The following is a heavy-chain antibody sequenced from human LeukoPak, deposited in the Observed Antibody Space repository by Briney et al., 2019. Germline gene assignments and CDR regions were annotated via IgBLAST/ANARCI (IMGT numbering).Heavy chain of an antibody. J-gene: IGHJ6*02. CDR1: GYSFTNYW. CDR2: IYPDDSNP. Sequence: GESLKISCKGSGYSFTNYWIGWVRQMPRKGLEWLGIIYPDDSNPRYSPSFQGQVTISVDKSISTAYLQWSSLKASDTAMYYCARQTPNQYGMDVWGQGTTVTVSS. V-gene: IGHV5-51*01. CDR3: ARQTPNQYGMDV.